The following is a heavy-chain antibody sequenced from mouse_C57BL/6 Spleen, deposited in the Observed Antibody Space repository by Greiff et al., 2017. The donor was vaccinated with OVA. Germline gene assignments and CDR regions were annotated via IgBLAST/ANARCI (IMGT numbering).Heavy chain of an antibody. V-gene: IGHV1-18*01. Sequence: EVQLVESGPELVKPGASVKIPCKASGYTFTDYNMDWVKQSHGKSLEWIGDINPNNGGTIYNQKFKGKATLTVDKSSSTAYMELRSLTSEDTAVYYCARKIYYGYAWFAYWGQGTLVTVSA. CDR2: INPNNGGT. D-gene: IGHD2-2*01. CDR1: GYTFTDYN. CDR3: ARKIYYGYAWFAY. J-gene: IGHJ3*01.